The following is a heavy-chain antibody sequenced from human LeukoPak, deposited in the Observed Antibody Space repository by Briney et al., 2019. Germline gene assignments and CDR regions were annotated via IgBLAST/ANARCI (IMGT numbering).Heavy chain of an antibody. Sequence: GASVKVSCKASGYTFTSYDINWVRQATGQGLEWMGWMNPNSGNTGYAQKFQGRVTMTRNTSISTAYMELSSLRSEDTAVYYCAGAPSIAARAPDYWGQGTLVTVSS. J-gene: IGHJ4*02. CDR2: MNPNSGNT. D-gene: IGHD6-6*01. CDR3: AGAPSIAARAPDY. CDR1: GYTFTSYD. V-gene: IGHV1-8*01.